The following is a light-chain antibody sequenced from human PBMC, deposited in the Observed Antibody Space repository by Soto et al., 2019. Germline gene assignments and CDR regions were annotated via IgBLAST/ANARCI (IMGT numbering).Light chain of an antibody. V-gene: IGLV2-14*01. Sequence: QSVLTQPASVSGPPGQSITISCTGTSSDVGGYNYVSWYQQHPGKASKLTIYDVSNRPSGVSNRFSGSKSGNTASLTISGLQAEDEADYYCSSYTSSSTLFGTGTKVTVL. CDR2: DVS. CDR1: SSDVGGYNY. CDR3: SSYTSSSTL. J-gene: IGLJ1*01.